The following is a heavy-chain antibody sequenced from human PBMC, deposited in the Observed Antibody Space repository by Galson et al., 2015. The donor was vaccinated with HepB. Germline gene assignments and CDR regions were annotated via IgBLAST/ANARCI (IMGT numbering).Heavy chain of an antibody. CDR3: AKGTYGDYRGCDY. V-gene: IGHV3-23*01. D-gene: IGHD4-17*01. Sequence: SLRLSCAASGFTFSSCAMNWVRQAPGKGLEWVSSISGNAAKSNYADSVNGRFTISRDNSKNTLYLQLNSLTVEDTAEYYCAKGTYGDYRGCDYWGQGTLVTVSS. CDR2: ISGNAAKS. J-gene: IGHJ4*02. CDR1: GFTFSSCA.